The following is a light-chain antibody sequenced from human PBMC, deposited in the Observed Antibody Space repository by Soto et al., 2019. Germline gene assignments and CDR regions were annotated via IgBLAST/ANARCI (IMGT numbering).Light chain of an antibody. J-gene: IGLJ1*01. V-gene: IGLV2-23*01. CDR3: CSYAGTSTCV. CDR2: EGS. Sequence: QSVLTQPASVSGSPGQSITISCTGTSSDVGSYNLVSWYQQHPGKAPTLMIYEGSERPSGVSNRFSGSKSGNTASLTISGLQAEDEADYYCCSYAGTSTCVFGTGTKV. CDR1: SSDVGSYNL.